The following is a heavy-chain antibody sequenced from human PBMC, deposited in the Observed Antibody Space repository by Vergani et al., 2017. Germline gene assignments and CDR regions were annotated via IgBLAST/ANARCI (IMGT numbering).Heavy chain of an antibody. J-gene: IGHJ6*03. CDR1: GGSFSGYY. CDR2: INHSGST. Sequence: QVQLQQWGAGLLKPSETLSLTCAVYGGSFSGYYWSWIRQPPGKGREWIGEINHSGSTNYNPSLKSRVTISVDTSKNKFSLKLSSVTAADTAVYYCARTRDYYYCYMGVWDKGTTVTVSS. CDR3: ARTRDYYYCYMGV. V-gene: IGHV4-34*01.